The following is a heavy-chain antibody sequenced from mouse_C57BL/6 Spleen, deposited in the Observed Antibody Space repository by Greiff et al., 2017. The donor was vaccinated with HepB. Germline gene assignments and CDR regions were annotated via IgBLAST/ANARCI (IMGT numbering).Heavy chain of an antibody. V-gene: IGHV5-16*01. D-gene: IGHD1-1*01. CDR3: AKITTAVAGNYFDY. J-gene: IGHJ2*01. CDR2: INYDGSST. CDR1: GFTFSDYY. Sequence: DVKLVESEGGLVQPGSSMKLSCTASGFTFSDYYMAWVRQVPEKGLEWVANINYDGSSTYYLDSLKSRFIISRDNAKNILYLQMSSLKSEDTATYYCAKITTAVAGNYFDYWGQGTTLTVSS.